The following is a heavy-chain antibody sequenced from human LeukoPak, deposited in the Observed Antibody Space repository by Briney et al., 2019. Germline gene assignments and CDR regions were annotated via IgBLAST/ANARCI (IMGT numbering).Heavy chain of an antibody. Sequence: GASVKVSCKTTEDTLRNVAFSWVRQAPGQGLEWLGGIIPIFGTSNYAHKFQGRVTITADESTSTVYMELSSLRSDDTAIYYCAFEGYNYGYNWGQGTLVTVSS. V-gene: IGHV1-69*13. D-gene: IGHD5-18*01. CDR2: IIPIFGTS. CDR3: AFEGYNYGYN. CDR1: EDTLRNVA. J-gene: IGHJ4*02.